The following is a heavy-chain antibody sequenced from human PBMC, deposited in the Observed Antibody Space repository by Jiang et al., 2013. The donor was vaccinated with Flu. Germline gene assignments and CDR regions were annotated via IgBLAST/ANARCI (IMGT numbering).Heavy chain of an antibody. CDR1: GGSISTYY. J-gene: IGHJ2*01. V-gene: IGHV4-4*07. D-gene: IGHD3-16*02. CDR2: IHRSGST. Sequence: LLKPSETLSLTCTISGGSISTYYWNWIRQSAGKGLEWIGRIHRSGSTNYKPSLKSRVAMSVDMSKNQFSLKLTSVAAADTAVYYCAREGVDVIGAYWYFDLWGRGTLVTVSS. CDR3: AREGVDVIGAYWYFDL.